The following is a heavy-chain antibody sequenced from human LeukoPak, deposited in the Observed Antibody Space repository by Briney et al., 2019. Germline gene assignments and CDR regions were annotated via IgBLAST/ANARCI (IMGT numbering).Heavy chain of an antibody. Sequence: GGSLRLSCAASGFTFSSYGMSWVRQAPGKGLEWVSAISGSGGSTYYADSVKGRFTISRDNSKNTLYLQMNSLRAEDTAVYYCARAIYYDSSGYDYEGEYYFDYWGQGTLVTVSS. CDR2: ISGSGGST. CDR1: GFTFSSYG. V-gene: IGHV3-23*01. D-gene: IGHD3-22*01. CDR3: ARAIYYDSSGYDYEGEYYFDY. J-gene: IGHJ4*02.